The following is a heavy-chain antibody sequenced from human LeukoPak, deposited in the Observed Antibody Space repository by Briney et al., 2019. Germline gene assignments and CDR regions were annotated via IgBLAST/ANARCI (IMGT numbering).Heavy chain of an antibody. CDR2: IYYSGST. V-gene: IGHV4-39*01. CDR1: GGSISSSSYY. J-gene: IGHJ4*02. D-gene: IGHD4-23*01. Sequence: SETLSLTCTVSGGSISSSSYYWGWIRQPPGKGLEWIGSIYYSGSTYYNPSLKSRVTIPVDTSKNQFSLKLSSVTAADTAVYYCARHDYGGSPPGDYWGQGTLVTVSS. CDR3: ARHDYGGSPPGDY.